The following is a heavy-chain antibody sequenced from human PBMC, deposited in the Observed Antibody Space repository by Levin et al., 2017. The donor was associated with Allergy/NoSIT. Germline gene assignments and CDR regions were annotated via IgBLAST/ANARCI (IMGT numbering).Heavy chain of an antibody. CDR1: GFTFSSYW. Sequence: PGGSLRLSCAASGFTFSSYWMSWVRQAPGKGLEWVANIKQDGSEKYYVDSVKGRFTISRDNAKNSLYLQMNSLRAEDTAVYYCAREYYYGSGEYFDYWGQGTLVTVSS. CDR3: AREYYYGSGEYFDY. D-gene: IGHD3-10*01. V-gene: IGHV3-7*01. J-gene: IGHJ4*02. CDR2: IKQDGSEK.